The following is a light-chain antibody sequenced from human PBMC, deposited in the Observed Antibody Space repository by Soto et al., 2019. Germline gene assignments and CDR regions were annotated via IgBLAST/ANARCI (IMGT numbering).Light chain of an antibody. V-gene: IGLV4-69*01. CDR3: QTWGSGIVV. Sequence: QPVLTQSPSASASLGASVKLTCTLSGGHSNYAIAWHQQQSEKGPRYLMNLNSDGSHSKGDGIPDRFSGSSSGAERYLTISSLQSEDEADYYCQTWGSGIVVFGGGTKLTVL. CDR2: LNSDGSH. J-gene: IGLJ2*01. CDR1: GGHSNYA.